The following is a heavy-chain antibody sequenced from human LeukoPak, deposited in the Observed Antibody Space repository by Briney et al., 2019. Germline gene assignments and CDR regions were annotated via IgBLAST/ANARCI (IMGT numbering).Heavy chain of an antibody. CDR1: GGSISSVSYY. Sequence: SETLSLTCTVSGGSISSVSYYWGWIRQPPGKGLEWIGSIYSSGSTYYNASLKSRVTISVDTSKNQFSLNLSSVTAADTAVYYCARVVVADFDYWGQGTLVTVSS. J-gene: IGHJ4*02. V-gene: IGHV4-39*01. CDR2: IYSSGST. CDR3: ARVVVADFDY. D-gene: IGHD2-15*01.